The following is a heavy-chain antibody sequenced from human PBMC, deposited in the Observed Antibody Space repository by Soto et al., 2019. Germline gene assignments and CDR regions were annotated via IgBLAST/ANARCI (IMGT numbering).Heavy chain of an antibody. V-gene: IGHV3-74*01. CDR3: ARGGEMKYYDSCGYLY. CDR2: INSDGTST. CDR1: GFNFSTYS. Sequence: PGGSQRLSCAASGFNFSTYSMNWVRQAPGKGLVWVSRINSDGTSTSYADSVKGRFTISRDNAKNTLYLQMNSLRAEDTAVYYCARGGEMKYYDSCGYLYWGQGTLVTVSS. D-gene: IGHD3-22*01. J-gene: IGHJ4*02.